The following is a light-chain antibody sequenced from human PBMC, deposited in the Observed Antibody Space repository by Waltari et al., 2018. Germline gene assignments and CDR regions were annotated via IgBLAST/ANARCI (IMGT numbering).Light chain of an antibody. J-gene: IGKJ4*01. CDR2: AAS. Sequence: DIQMTQSPSSVSASVGDRVTITCRASQGISSWLAWYQTKPGKAPKLLIYAASGLQSGVPSRFSGSGSGTDFTLTISSLQPEDFATYYCQQSSNFPLTFGGGTKVEIK. V-gene: IGKV1-12*01. CDR1: QGISSW. CDR3: QQSSNFPLT.